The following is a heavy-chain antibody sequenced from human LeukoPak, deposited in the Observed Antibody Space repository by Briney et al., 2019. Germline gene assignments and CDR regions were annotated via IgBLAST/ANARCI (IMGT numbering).Heavy chain of an antibody. CDR1: GGTVSRYP. J-gene: IGHJ3*02. CDR3: ARARTVTTADAFDI. D-gene: IGHD4-17*01. CDR2: IIPIFGTA. V-gene: IGHV1-69*13. Sequence: SVKVSCKASGGTVSRYPISWVRQAPGQGLEWMGGIIPIFGTANYAQKFQGRVTITADESTSTAYMELSSLRSEDTAVYYCARARTVTTADAFDIWGQGTMVTVSS.